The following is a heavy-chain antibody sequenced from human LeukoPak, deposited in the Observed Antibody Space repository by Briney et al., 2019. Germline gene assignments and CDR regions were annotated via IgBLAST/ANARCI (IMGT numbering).Heavy chain of an antibody. CDR3: ARPLMYYYGSETYFWFDP. J-gene: IGHJ5*02. V-gene: IGHV3-21*01. Sequence: GGSLRLSCAASGFTFSNYNMNWVRQAPGKGLEWVSSISTSSSYIYYADSVKGRFTISRDNARKSLYLEMNSLRAEDTAVYYCARPLMYYYGSETYFWFDPWGQGTLVTVSS. D-gene: IGHD3-10*01. CDR2: ISTSSSYI. CDR1: GFTFSNYN.